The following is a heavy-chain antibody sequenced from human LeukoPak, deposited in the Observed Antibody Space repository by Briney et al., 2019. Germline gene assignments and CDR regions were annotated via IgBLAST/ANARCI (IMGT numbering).Heavy chain of an antibody. Sequence: ASVKVSCKASGGTFSSYAISWVRQAPGQGLEWMGGIIPIFGTANYAQKFQGRVTITADESTSTAYMELSSLRSEDTAVYYCARGRVVLAEFDHWGQGTLVTVSS. J-gene: IGHJ4*02. CDR2: IIPIFGTA. V-gene: IGHV1-69*01. CDR3: ARGRVVLAEFDH. D-gene: IGHD2-2*01. CDR1: GGTFSSYA.